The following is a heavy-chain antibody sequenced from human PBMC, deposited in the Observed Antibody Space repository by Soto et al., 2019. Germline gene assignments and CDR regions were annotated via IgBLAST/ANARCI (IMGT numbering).Heavy chain of an antibody. CDR1: GGSISSGGYY. J-gene: IGHJ5*02. CDR3: ARELDTAMVSWFDP. D-gene: IGHD5-18*01. Sequence: SETLSLTCTVSGGSISSGGYYWSWIRQHPGKGLEWIGYIYYSGSTYYNPSLKSRVTISVDTSKNQFSLKLSSVTAADTAVYYCARELDTAMVSWFDPWGQGTLVTVSS. V-gene: IGHV4-31*03. CDR2: IYYSGST.